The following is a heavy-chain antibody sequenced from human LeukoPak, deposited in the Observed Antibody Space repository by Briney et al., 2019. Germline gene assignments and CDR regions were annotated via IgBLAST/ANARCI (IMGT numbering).Heavy chain of an antibody. V-gene: IGHV4-39*01. CDR3: ARHKSGTYTFDH. CDR2: VYYSGST. D-gene: IGHD1-26*01. CDR1: GGSISSSTHY. Sequence: SETLSLTCTVSGGSISSSTHYWGWIRQPPGMALESIVTVYYSGSTYFYPSLKSGVTIFVDTSKNQFSLKLSSVTAADTAVYYCARHKSGTYTFDHWGQGTLVTVSS. J-gene: IGHJ4*02.